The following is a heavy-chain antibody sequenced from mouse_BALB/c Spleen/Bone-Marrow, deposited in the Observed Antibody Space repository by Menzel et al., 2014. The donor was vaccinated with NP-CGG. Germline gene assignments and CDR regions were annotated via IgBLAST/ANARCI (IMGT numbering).Heavy chain of an antibody. Sequence: EVMLVESGGDLVRPGGSLKLSCSASGFAFSSYDMSWVRQTPEKRLEWVAYISSGGGSTYYPDTVKGRFTISRDNAKNTLYLQMSSLKSEDTARYYCARHRYGFDYWGQGTTLTVSS. J-gene: IGHJ2*01. CDR3: ARHRYGFDY. D-gene: IGHD1-1*01. V-gene: IGHV5-12-1*01. CDR1: GFAFSSYD. CDR2: ISSGGGST.